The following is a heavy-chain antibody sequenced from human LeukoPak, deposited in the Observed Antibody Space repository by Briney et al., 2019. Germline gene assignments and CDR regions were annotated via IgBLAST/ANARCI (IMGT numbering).Heavy chain of an antibody. CDR2: IKRDGSQI. CDR1: GFTFSSYA. D-gene: IGHD1-1*01. V-gene: IGHV3-7*01. J-gene: IGHJ3*02. CDR3: ARDTTRSSGSTYFDALDM. Sequence: PGGSLRLSCAASGFTFSSYAMSWVRQAPGKGLEWVANIKRDGSQIHYADSVKGRFTISRDNARNSLFLQMNSLRVEDTALYYCARDTTRSSGSTYFDALDMWGQGTMVSVSS.